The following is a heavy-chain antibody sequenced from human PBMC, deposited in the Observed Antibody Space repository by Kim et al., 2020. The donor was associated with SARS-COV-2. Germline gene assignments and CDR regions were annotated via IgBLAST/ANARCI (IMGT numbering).Heavy chain of an antibody. J-gene: IGHJ6*02. Sequence: GGSLRLSCAASGFTFSSYWMSWVRQAPGKGLEWVANIKQDGSEKYYVDSVKGRFTISRDNAKNSLYLQMNSLRAEDTAVYYCARDFGYGSGSYQYYYYYGMDVWGQGTTVTVSS. V-gene: IGHV3-7*03. CDR1: GFTFSSYW. CDR2: IKQDGSEK. D-gene: IGHD3-10*01. CDR3: ARDFGYGSGSYQYYYYYGMDV.